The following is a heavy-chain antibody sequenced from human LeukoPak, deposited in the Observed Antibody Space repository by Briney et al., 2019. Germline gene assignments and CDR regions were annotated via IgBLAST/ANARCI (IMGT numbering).Heavy chain of an antibody. V-gene: IGHV4-34*01. Sequence: PSETLSLTCAVYGGSFSGYYWSWLRQPPGKGLEWIGEINHSGSTNYNPSLKSRVTISVDTSENQFSLKLSSVTAADTAVYYCARRLIDYDISTGYPIYYYGMDVWGQGTTVTVSS. CDR2: INHSGST. D-gene: IGHD3-9*01. CDR1: GGSFSGYY. J-gene: IGHJ6*02. CDR3: ARRLIDYDISTGYPIYYYGMDV.